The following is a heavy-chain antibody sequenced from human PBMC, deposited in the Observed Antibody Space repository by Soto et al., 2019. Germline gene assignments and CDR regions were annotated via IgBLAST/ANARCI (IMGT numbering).Heavy chain of an antibody. Sequence: QVQLQESGPGLVKPSEILSLTCTVSGGSISSYYWSWIRQPPGKGLEWIGYIYYSGSTNYNPSHKRRVTIPSDTSQNQFSLKLSSVTAADTAVYYCARRYRSCFDYWGQGTLVTVSS. V-gene: IGHV4-59*08. CDR2: IYYSGST. D-gene: IGHD2-2*01. CDR1: GGSISSYY. J-gene: IGHJ4*02. CDR3: ARRYRSCFDY.